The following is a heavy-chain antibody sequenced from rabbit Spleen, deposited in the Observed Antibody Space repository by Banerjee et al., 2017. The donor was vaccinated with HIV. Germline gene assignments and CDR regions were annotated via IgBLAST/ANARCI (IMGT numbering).Heavy chain of an antibody. V-gene: IGHV1S40*01. CDR3: ARLHSFVDYADPTQLDL. D-gene: IGHD2-1*01. Sequence: QSLEESGGDLVKPGASLTLTCIASGFSFSSGYYVCWVRQAPWKGLEWIACIYAGIGDIFFASWANGRFTVSKASSPTVPLQMCSLPASDSATYFCARLHSFVDYADPTQLDLWGQGTLVSVS. CDR2: IYAGIGDI. CDR1: GFSFSSGYY. J-gene: IGHJ3*01.